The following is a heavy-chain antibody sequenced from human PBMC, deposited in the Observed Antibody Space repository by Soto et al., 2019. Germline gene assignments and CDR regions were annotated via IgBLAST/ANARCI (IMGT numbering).Heavy chain of an antibody. CDR2: IYYSGST. D-gene: IGHD3-10*01. J-gene: IGHJ6*02. V-gene: IGHV4-61*01. Sequence: SETLSLTCTVSGGSVSSGSYYWSWIRQPPGKGLEWIGYIYYSGSTNYNPSLKSRVTISVDTSKNQFSLKLSSVTAADTAVYYCARGWAMVRGVPDYYGMDVWGQGTTVTVSS. CDR3: ARGWAMVRGVPDYYGMDV. CDR1: GGSVSSGSYY.